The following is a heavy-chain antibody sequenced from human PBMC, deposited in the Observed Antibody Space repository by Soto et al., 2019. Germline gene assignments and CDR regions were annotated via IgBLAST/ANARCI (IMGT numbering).Heavy chain of an antibody. D-gene: IGHD6-19*01. J-gene: IGHJ4*02. CDR1: GFTFSSYS. Sequence: VQLVESGGGLVKPGGSLRLSCAASGFTFSSYSMNWVRQAPGQGLEWVSSISSSSSYIYYADSVKGRFTISRDNAKNSRYLQMNSLRAEDTAVYYCARDGGPGAGTLGFEDYWGQGTLVTVSS. CDR2: ISSSSSYI. V-gene: IGHV3-21*01. CDR3: ARDGGPGAGTLGFEDY.